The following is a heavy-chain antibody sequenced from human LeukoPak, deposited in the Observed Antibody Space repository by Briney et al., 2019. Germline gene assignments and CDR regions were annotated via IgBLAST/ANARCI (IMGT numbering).Heavy chain of an antibody. CDR2: IYYSGST. CDR1: GGSISSYY. CDR3: ARVGGTNYYYYGMDV. J-gene: IGHJ6*02. V-gene: IGHV4-59*01. Sequence: SETLSLTCSVSGGSISSYYWSWIRQPPGRGLEWIGYIYYSGSTNYSPSLKSRVTISVDTSKNQFSLKLSSVTAADTAVYYCARVGGTNYYYYGMDVWGQGTTVTVSS. D-gene: IGHD4-23*01.